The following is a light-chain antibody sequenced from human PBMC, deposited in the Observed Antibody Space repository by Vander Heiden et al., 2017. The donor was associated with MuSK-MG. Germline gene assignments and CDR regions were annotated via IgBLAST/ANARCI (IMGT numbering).Light chain of an antibody. CDR2: AAY. CDR3: QLYGSSPPT. V-gene: IGKV3-20*01. Sequence: EVILTQSPASLSVSPGERATLSCRASEKESPRYVSWYQQRPGQAPRLLMYAAYDRAPGIPDRFSGSWSGTDFTLTISRVESEDFAVYYCQLYGSSPPTFGRGTKVDVK. CDR1: EKESPRY. J-gene: IGKJ1*01.